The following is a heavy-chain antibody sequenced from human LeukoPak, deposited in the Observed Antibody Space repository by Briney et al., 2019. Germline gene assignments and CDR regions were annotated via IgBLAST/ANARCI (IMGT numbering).Heavy chain of an antibody. Sequence: SVKVSCKASGGTFSSYAISWVRQAPGQGLEWMGGIIPIFGTANYAQKFQGRVTITADKSTSTAYMELSSLRSEDTAVYYCARSNYYGSRPNFDYWGQGTLVTVSS. CDR1: GGTFSSYA. J-gene: IGHJ4*02. CDR3: ARSNYYGSRPNFDY. V-gene: IGHV1-69*06. D-gene: IGHD3-10*01. CDR2: IIPIFGTA.